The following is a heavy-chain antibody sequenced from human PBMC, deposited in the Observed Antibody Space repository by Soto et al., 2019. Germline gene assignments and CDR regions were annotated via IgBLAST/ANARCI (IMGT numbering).Heavy chain of an antibody. V-gene: IGHV1-69*13. J-gene: IGHJ5*02. CDR3: ARSFNIVLVPAAILNWFDP. D-gene: IGHD2-2*01. CDR1: GGTFSSYA. CDR2: IIPIFGTA. Sequence: SVKVSCKASGGTFSSYAISWVRQAPGQGLEWMGGIIPIFGTANYAQKFQGRVTITADESTSTAYMELSSLRSEDTAVYYCARSFNIVLVPAAILNWFDPWGQGTLVTVSS.